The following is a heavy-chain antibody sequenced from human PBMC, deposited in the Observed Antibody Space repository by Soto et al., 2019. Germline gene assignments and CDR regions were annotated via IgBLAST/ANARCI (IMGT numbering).Heavy chain of an antibody. V-gene: IGHV5-51*01. CDR1: GYRFKGYW. CDR3: VRGDVGDTFWGAFYFDL. Sequence: PGESLKISCXGAGYRFKGYWISWLRQMPGKGPECMGIIFPRDSDTRYSPSFQGRVTISADESISAAFLQWNSLKASDSAIYYCVRGDVGDTFWGAFYFDLWGQGTQVTVSS. J-gene: IGHJ4*02. CDR2: IFPRDSDT. D-gene: IGHD3-16*01.